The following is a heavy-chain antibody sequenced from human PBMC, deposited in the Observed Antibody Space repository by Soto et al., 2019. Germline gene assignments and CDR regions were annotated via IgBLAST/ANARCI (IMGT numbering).Heavy chain of an antibody. D-gene: IGHD6-19*01. CDR2: VSHDGRNT. CDR3: ATGGRQWLVTSDFNY. J-gene: IGHJ4*02. V-gene: IGHV3-30*03. CDR1: GFTFSDYA. Sequence: VQLVESGGGVVQPGRSLRLSCAASGFTFSDYAMHWVRQAPGKGLEWVAVVSHDGRNTHYADSVKGRFTISRDSSKNTVSLEMTSLRAEETAVYYCATGGRQWLVTSDFNYWGQGALVTVSS.